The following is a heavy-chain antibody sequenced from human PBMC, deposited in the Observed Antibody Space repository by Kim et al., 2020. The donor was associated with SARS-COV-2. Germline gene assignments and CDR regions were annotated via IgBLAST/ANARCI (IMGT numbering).Heavy chain of an antibody. CDR2: ITGSGTST. Sequence: GGSLRLSCAASGFTFSAYAMTWVRQAPGKGLEWVSSITGSGTSTYYADSVKDRFTISRDNSKDTMHLQMNSLRAEDTAVYYCSKDPRDWYFVLWGRGTLV. CDR3: SKDPRDWYFVL. CDR1: GFTFSAYA. J-gene: IGHJ2*01. V-gene: IGHV3-23*01.